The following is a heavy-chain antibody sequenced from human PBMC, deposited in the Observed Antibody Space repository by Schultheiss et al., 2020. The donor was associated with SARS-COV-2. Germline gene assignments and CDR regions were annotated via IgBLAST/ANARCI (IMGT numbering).Heavy chain of an antibody. CDR1: GGSISSGGYY. J-gene: IGHJ4*02. D-gene: IGHD6-19*01. V-gene: IGHV4-61*08. Sequence: SETLSLTCTVSGGSISSGGYYWSWIRQHPGKGLEWIGYIYYSGSTNYNPSLKSRVTISVDTSKNQFSLKLSSVTAADTAVYYCARAQWLVYYFDYWGQGTLVTVSS. CDR3: ARAQWLVYYFDY. CDR2: IYYSGST.